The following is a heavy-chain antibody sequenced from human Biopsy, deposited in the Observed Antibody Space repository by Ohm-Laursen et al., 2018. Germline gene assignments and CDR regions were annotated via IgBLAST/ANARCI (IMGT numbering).Heavy chain of an antibody. D-gene: IGHD5-18*01. CDR2: IYYNGST. Sequence: SDTLSLTRTVSDGSINSYFWNWIGQPPGKGLVRIGDIYYNGSTNFNPSLKSRVTISVDTSKNQFSLWLSPVTAADTTVYFFVRGSSYGYDFDYWGQGTLVAVSS. CDR3: VRGSSYGYDFDY. V-gene: IGHV4-59*07. J-gene: IGHJ4*02. CDR1: DGSINSYF.